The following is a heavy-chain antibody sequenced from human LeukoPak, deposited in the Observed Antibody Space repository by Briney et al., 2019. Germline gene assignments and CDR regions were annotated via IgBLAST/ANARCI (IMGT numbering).Heavy chain of an antibody. D-gene: IGHD1-20*01. J-gene: IGHJ3*02. CDR3: ATGGGNYNWNVWGAFEI. CDR2: TSYDGTIK. V-gene: IGHV3-30-3*01. CDR1: GVTFSSYA. Sequence: GGSLTLSCAAYGVTFSSYALHWVRQAPGEGLEWVAGTSYDGTIKYYPDSEKGRFTITRDNSQNTVYVQMNSLRAEDTAVYYCATGGGNYNWNVWGAFEIWGQGTMVTVSA.